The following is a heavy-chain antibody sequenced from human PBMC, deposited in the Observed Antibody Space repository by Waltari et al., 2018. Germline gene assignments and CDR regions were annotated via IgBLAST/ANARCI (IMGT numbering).Heavy chain of an antibody. J-gene: IGHJ5*02. CDR1: GYTFTRFG. Sequence: QAQLVQSGVEVTTPGASVKVSCTASGYTFTRFGIHWVRQAPGQGLEWMGWTSVHNGNTDYSQKFQGRVTMTTDTSTSTAYMELRNLRFDDTAKYYCARLYDASAYYNTYLDPWGQGALVTVSS. CDR2: TSVHNGNT. CDR3: ARLYDASAYYNTYLDP. V-gene: IGHV1-18*01. D-gene: IGHD3-22*01.